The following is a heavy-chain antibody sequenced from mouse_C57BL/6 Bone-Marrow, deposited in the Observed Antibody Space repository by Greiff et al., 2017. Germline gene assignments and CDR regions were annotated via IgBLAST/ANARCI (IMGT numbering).Heavy chain of an antibody. V-gene: IGHV1-52*01. CDR3: ARGGFAY. J-gene: IGHJ3*01. CDR1: GYTFTSYW. CDR2: IDPSGSET. Sequence: QVQLQQPGAELVRPGSSVKLSCKASGYTFTSYWMHWVKQRPIQGLEWIGNIDPSGSETHYNQKFKDKASLTVDTSSSTAYMQLSSLTSEDCAVYYCARGGFAYWGQGTLVTVSA.